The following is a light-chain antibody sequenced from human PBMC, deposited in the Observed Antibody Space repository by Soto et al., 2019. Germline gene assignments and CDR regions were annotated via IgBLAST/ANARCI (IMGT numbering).Light chain of an antibody. CDR2: GAS. CDR3: HQYGSLYT. Sequence: EMVLTQSPGTLSLSPGERATLSCRASQSVSSSYLAWYQQKPGQAPRLLIYGASSRATGIPDSFSGSGSGTDFTITISRLEPEDFAVYYCHQYGSLYTFGQGTKLEIK. J-gene: IGKJ2*01. CDR1: QSVSSSY. V-gene: IGKV3-20*01.